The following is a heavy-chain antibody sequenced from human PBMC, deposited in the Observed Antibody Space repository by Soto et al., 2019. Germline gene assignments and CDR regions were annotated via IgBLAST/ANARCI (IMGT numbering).Heavy chain of an antibody. CDR3: LKDAPNCSIDD. J-gene: IGHJ4*02. V-gene: IGHV3-9*01. CDR1: GFRFEQYV. CDR2: VSPTGDTV. D-gene: IGHD3-10*02. Sequence: VQVVASGGGLVQPGRSLRLSCAVSGFRFEQYVMHWVRQAPGEGLECVSTVSPTGDTVAYADSVEGRFTVSRDNAKNSLYLQMNSLKGDDTAFYYCLKDAPNCSIDDWGQGTLVTVSS.